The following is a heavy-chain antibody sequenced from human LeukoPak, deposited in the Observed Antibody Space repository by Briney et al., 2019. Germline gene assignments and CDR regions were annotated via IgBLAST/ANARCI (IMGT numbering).Heavy chain of an antibody. Sequence: ASVKVSCKASGYTFINSAMNWVRQAPGQGLEWMGWINTNTGNPTYAQGFTGRFVFSLDTSVSTAYLQISSLKAEDTAVYYCARVGLDYTNDYWGQGTLVTVSS. V-gene: IGHV7-4-1*02. D-gene: IGHD2-2*02. J-gene: IGHJ4*02. CDR3: ARVGLDYTNDY. CDR1: GYTFINSA. CDR2: INTNTGNP.